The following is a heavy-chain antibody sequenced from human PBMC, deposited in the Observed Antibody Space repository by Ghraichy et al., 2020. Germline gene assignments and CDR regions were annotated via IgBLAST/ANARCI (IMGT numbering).Heavy chain of an antibody. CDR3: AKNQWLRFDAFDF. CDR1: GFTFNTYW. CDR2: INQDGSQK. Sequence: GGSLRLSCAASGFTFNTYWMSWVRQAPGKGPEWVANINQDGSQKYYVDSVKGRFTISRDNAKKLLYLQVNSLRAEDTAVYYCAKNQWLRFDAFDFWGRGTMVTVSS. D-gene: IGHD5-12*01. J-gene: IGHJ3*01. V-gene: IGHV3-7*03.